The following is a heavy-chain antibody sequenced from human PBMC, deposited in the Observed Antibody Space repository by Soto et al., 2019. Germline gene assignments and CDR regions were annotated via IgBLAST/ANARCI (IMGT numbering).Heavy chain of an antibody. V-gene: IGHV3-23*01. CDR3: AKSGSGWYHAFDI. CDR2: ISGSGGST. Sequence: EVQLLESGGGLVQPGXSLRLSCAASGFTFSSYAMSWVRQAPGKGLEWVSAISGSGGSTYYADSVKGRFTISXXXXXXXXXXXXXXXRAEDTAVYYCAKSGSGWYHAFDIWGQGTMVTVSS. D-gene: IGHD6-19*01. CDR1: GFTFSSYA. J-gene: IGHJ3*02.